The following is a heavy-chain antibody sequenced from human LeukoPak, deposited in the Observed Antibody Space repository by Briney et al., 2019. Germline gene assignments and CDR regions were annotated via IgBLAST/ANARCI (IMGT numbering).Heavy chain of an antibody. CDR1: GYTFTSYD. CDR2: MNPNSGNT. Sequence: GASVKVSCKASGYTFTSYDINWVRQATGQGLEWMGWMNPNSGNTGYAQKFQGRVTMTRNTSISTAYMELSSLRSEDTAVYYCAKHLIATRVHWFDPWGQGTLVTVSS. CDR3: AKHLIATRVHWFDP. V-gene: IGHV1-8*01. J-gene: IGHJ5*02. D-gene: IGHD6-13*01.